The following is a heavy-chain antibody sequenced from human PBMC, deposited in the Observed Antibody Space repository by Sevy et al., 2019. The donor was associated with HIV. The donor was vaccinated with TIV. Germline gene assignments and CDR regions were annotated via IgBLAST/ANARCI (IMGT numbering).Heavy chain of an antibody. CDR3: AKDGGGILLENWFDP. D-gene: IGHD2-15*01. Sequence: GGSLRLSCAASGFTFSSYGMHWVRQAPGKGLEWVAVIWYDGSNKYYADSVKGRFTISRDNSKNTLYLQMNSLRAEDTAVYYCAKDGGGILLENWFDPWGQGTLVTVSS. CDR1: GFTFSSYG. V-gene: IGHV3-33*06. J-gene: IGHJ5*02. CDR2: IWYDGSNK.